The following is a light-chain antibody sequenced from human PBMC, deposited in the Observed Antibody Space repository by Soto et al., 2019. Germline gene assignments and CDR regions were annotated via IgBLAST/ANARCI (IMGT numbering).Light chain of an antibody. Sequence: QSVLTQPASVSGSPGQSITISCTGTSSDVGGSEFVSWYQQHPGKAPILMIYHDTNRPSGVSNRFSGSKSANTASLTISGLQAEDEADYYCSSYTSSSTYVFGTGTKVTVL. J-gene: IGLJ1*01. CDR3: SSYTSSSTYV. CDR2: HDT. CDR1: SSDVGGSEF. V-gene: IGLV2-14*03.